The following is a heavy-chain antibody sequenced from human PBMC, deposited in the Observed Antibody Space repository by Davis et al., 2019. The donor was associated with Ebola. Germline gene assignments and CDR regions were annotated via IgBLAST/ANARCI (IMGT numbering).Heavy chain of an antibody. Sequence: PGGSLRLSCAVYGGSFSGFDWSWICQPPGKGLGWIGEISHRGSTNYNPSLKSRVTMTVDTSESHFSLNLRAVTVADTAVYYCARGRDCSGGACYDGSDNWFDPWGQGTLVTVSP. CDR1: GGSFSGFD. CDR2: ISHRGST. V-gene: IGHV4-34*01. J-gene: IGHJ5*02. CDR3: ARGRDCSGGACYDGSDNWFDP. D-gene: IGHD2-15*01.